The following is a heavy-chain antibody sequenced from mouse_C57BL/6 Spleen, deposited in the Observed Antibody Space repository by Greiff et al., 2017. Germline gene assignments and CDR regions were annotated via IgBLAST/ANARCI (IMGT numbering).Heavy chain of an antibody. Sequence: EVQLKESGPGLVKPSQSLSLTCSVTGYSITSGYYWNWIRQFPGNKLEWMGYISYDGSNNYNPSLKNRISITRDTSKNQFFLKLNSVTTEDTATYYCAREGRGTAQATDYWGQGTTLTVSS. J-gene: IGHJ2*01. V-gene: IGHV3-6*01. CDR1: GYSITSGYY. D-gene: IGHD3-2*02. CDR2: ISYDGSN. CDR3: AREGRGTAQATDY.